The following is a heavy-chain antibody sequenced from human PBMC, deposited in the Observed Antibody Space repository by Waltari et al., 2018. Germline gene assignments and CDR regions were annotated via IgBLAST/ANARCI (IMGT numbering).Heavy chain of an antibody. D-gene: IGHD3-10*01. CDR1: GFAFSTFA. Sequence: QVQLVESGGGVVQPGRSLHLSCSAPGFAFSTFAMPWVRQAPGKGLEWVAVISYDGSNKYYADSVKGRFTISRDNSKNTLYLQMNSLRAEDTAVYYCARAALWFRELKGWGQGTLVTVSS. CDR2: ISYDGSNK. CDR3: ARAALWFRELKG. V-gene: IGHV3-30-3*01. J-gene: IGHJ4*02.